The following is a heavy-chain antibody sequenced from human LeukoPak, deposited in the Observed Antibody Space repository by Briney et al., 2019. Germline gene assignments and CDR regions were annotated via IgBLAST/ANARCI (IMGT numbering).Heavy chain of an antibody. D-gene: IGHD1-26*01. CDR1: GGTFSSYA. CDR3: ARDQKRGSYKYFQH. CDR2: IIPIFGTA. Sequence: GASVKVSCKASGGTFSSYAISWVRQAPGQGLEWMGGIIPIFGTANYAQKFQGRVTITADESTSTAYMELSSLRSEDTAVYYCARDQKRGSYKYFQHWGQGTLVTVSS. J-gene: IGHJ1*01. V-gene: IGHV1-69*13.